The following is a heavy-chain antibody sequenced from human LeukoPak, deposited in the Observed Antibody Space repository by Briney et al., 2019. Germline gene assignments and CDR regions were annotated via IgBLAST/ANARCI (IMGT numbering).Heavy chain of an antibody. CDR3: ARMVSPFNWYFDL. CDR1: GGSISSGGYS. V-gene: IGHV4-30-2*01. Sequence: SSETLSLTCAVSGGSISSGGYSWSWIRQPPGKGLEWIGYIYHTGSTYYNPSLESRLTLSVDRSKNQFSLRLGSVTAADTAVYYCARMVSPFNWYFDLWGRGTLVTVSS. J-gene: IGHJ2*01. D-gene: IGHD2-8*01. CDR2: IYHTGST.